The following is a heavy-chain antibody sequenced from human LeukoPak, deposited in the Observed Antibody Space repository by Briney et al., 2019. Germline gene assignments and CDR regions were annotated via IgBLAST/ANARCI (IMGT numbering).Heavy chain of an antibody. CDR1: GFTFSYYG. Sequence: GGSLRLSCAASGFTFSYYGMTWVRQPPGKGLEWVSAIGGGGDTTYYADSVKGRFTISRDNSKNTLYLQMHSLRAEDTAVYYCAKNSYYDSSGYSDYWGQGTLVTVSS. V-gene: IGHV3-23*01. CDR2: IGGGGDTT. D-gene: IGHD3-22*01. CDR3: AKNSYYDSSGYSDY. J-gene: IGHJ4*02.